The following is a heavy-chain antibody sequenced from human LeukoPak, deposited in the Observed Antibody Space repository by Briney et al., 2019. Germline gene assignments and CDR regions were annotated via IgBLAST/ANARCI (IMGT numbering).Heavy chain of an antibody. Sequence: ASVKVSCKASGYTFNDFYIHWVRQAPGQGLEWVGWINPKSGGTSSAQTFQGRVTLTRDRPITTVFMELSRLTSADTAVYYCARGARLTYYYDSSGFYCFDDWGQGTLVTVSS. V-gene: IGHV1-2*02. D-gene: IGHD3-22*01. CDR3: ARGARLTYYYDSSGFYCFDD. CDR2: INPKSGGT. J-gene: IGHJ4*02. CDR1: GYTFNDFY.